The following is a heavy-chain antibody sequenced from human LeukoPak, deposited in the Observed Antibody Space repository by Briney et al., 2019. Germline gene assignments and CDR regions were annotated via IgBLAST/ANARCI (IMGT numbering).Heavy chain of an antibody. V-gene: IGHV1-69*13. J-gene: IGHJ4*02. D-gene: IGHD3-9*01. CDR2: IIPIFGTA. CDR3: AREYYDILTGYYNDY. Sequence: GASVKVSCKASGGTFSSYAISWVRQAPGQGLEWMGGIIPIFGTANYAQKFQGRVTITADESTSTAYMELSSLRSEDMAVYYCAREYYDILTGYYNDYWGQGTLVTVSS. CDR1: GGTFSSYA.